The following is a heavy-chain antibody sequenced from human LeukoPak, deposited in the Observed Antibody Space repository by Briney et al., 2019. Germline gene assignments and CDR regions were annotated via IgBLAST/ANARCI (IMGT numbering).Heavy chain of an antibody. V-gene: IGHV4-34*01. J-gene: IGHJ4*02. CDR1: GGSFSGYY. D-gene: IGHD3-22*01. Sequence: SETLSLTCAVYGGSFSGYYWSWIRQPPGKGLEWIGEINHSGSTNYDPSLKSRVTISVDTSKNQFSLKLSSVTAADTAVYYCARALSYYYDSSAGYWGQGTLVTVSS. CDR2: INHSGST. CDR3: ARALSYYYDSSAGY.